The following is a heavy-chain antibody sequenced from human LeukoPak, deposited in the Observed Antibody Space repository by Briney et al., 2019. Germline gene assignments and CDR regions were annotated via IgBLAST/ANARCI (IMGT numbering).Heavy chain of an antibody. Sequence: GGSLRLSCAASGFTLSSYAMSWVRQAPGKGLEWVSAISGSGDRTYYADSVKGQSTISRDNSKNTLYLQMNSLRAEDTAVYYCARGGVPWLLLKGHFDYWGQGTLVTVSS. V-gene: IGHV3-23*01. D-gene: IGHD3-22*01. J-gene: IGHJ4*02. CDR3: ARGGVPWLLLKGHFDY. CDR1: GFTLSSYA. CDR2: ISGSGDRT.